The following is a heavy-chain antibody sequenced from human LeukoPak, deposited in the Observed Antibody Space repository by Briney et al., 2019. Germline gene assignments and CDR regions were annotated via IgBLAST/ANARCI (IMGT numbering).Heavy chain of an antibody. CDR1: GFTSSSYA. CDR2: ISGSGGST. CDR3: AKDPTWYYYDSSGIDY. Sequence: GGSLRLSCAASGFTSSSYAMSWVRQAPGKGLEWVSAISGSGGSTYYADSVKGRFTISRDNSKNTLYLQMNSLRAEDTAVYYCAKDPTWYYYDSSGIDYWGQGTLVTVSS. J-gene: IGHJ4*02. V-gene: IGHV3-23*01. D-gene: IGHD3-22*01.